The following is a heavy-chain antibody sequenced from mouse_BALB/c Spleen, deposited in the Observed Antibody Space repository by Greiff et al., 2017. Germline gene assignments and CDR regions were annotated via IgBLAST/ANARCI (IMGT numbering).Heavy chain of an antibody. V-gene: IGHV5-12-2*01. CDR2: ISNGGGST. J-gene: IGHJ3*01. D-gene: IGHD2-4*01. CDR1: GFTFSSYT. Sequence: EVMLVESGGGLVQPGGSLKLSCAASGFTFSSYTMSWVRQTPEKRLEWVAYISNGGGSTYYPDTVKGRFTISRDNAKNTLYLQMSSLKSEDTAMYYCARHGGGLPAWFAYWGQGTLVTVSA. CDR3: ARHGGGLPAWFAY.